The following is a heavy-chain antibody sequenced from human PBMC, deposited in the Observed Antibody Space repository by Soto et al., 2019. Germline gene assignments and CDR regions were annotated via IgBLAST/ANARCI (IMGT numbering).Heavy chain of an antibody. CDR3: ARIVFYGSGIRGMDV. D-gene: IGHD3-10*01. CDR2: IFSNDEK. V-gene: IGHV2-26*01. Sequence: QVTLKESGPVLVKPTETLTLTCTVSGFSLSNARMGVSWIRQPPGKALEWLAHIFSNDEKSYSTSLKSRLTISKDTSKSQVVLTMTNMDPVDTATYNCARIVFYGSGIRGMDVWGQGTTVTVSS. J-gene: IGHJ6*02. CDR1: GFSLSNARMG.